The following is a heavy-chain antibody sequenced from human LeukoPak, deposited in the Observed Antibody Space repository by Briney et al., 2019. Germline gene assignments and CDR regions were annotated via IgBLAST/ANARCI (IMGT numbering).Heavy chain of an antibody. CDR1: GYSFTSYW. D-gene: IGHD3-3*01. CDR3: ARQAGITIFGPRGWFDP. J-gene: IGHJ5*02. Sequence: GESLKISCKGSGYSFTSYWIGWVRQMPGKGLEWMGIIYPGDSDTRYSPSFQGQVTISADKSISTAYLQWSSLKASDTAVYYCARQAGITIFGPRGWFDPWGQGTLVTVSS. CDR2: IYPGDSDT. V-gene: IGHV5-51*01.